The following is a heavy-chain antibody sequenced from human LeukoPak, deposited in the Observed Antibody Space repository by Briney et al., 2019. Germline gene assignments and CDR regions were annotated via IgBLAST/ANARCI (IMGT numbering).Heavy chain of an antibody. Sequence: SETLSLTGTVSGGSISSYYWGWIRQPPGKGLEWIGYIYYSGSTNYNPSLKSRVTISVDTSKNQFSLKLSSVTAADTAVYYCARDPGGNSDYWGQGALVAVSS. CDR2: IYYSGST. V-gene: IGHV4-59*01. J-gene: IGHJ4*02. CDR3: ARDPGGNSDY. CDR1: GGSISSYY. D-gene: IGHD4-23*01.